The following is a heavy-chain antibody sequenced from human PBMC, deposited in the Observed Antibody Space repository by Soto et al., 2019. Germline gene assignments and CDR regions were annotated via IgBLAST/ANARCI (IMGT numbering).Heavy chain of an antibody. Sequence: SVKVSCKASGGTFSSYAISWVRQAPGQGLEWMGGIIPIFGTANYAQKFQGRVTITADESTSTAYMELSSLRSEDTAVYYCASSYCSGGSCYHYGMDVWGQGTTVTVSS. CDR3: ASSYCSGGSCYHYGMDV. V-gene: IGHV1-69*13. CDR1: GGTFSSYA. CDR2: IIPIFGTA. J-gene: IGHJ6*02. D-gene: IGHD2-15*01.